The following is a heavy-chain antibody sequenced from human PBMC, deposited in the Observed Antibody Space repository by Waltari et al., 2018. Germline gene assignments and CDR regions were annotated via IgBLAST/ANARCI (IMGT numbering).Heavy chain of an antibody. D-gene: IGHD5-12*01. CDR2: INAGNGNT. V-gene: IGHV1-3*01. CDR3: ARTPARGYDYRY. Sequence: QVQLVQSGAEVKKPGVSVKVSCKASGYTFTSYAMHWVRQAPGQRLEWMGWINAGNGNTKYSQKFQGRVTITRDTSASTAYMELSSLRSEDTAVYYCARTPARGYDYRYWGQGTLVTVSS. CDR1: GYTFTSYA. J-gene: IGHJ4*02.